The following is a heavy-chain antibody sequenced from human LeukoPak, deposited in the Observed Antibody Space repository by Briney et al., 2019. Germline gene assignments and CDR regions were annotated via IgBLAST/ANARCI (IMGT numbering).Heavy chain of an antibody. Sequence: PGVSLRLSCAASGFTVSRDYMSWVRQAPGKGLEWVSFIYCDGTTFYADSVKGRFTISRDNSKNTLYLQMNSLRAEDTAVYYCARAIHGATWGQGTLVTVS. CDR1: GFTVSRDY. CDR2: IYCDGTT. CDR3: ARAIHGAT. J-gene: IGHJ5*02. V-gene: IGHV3-66*01. D-gene: IGHD3-10*01.